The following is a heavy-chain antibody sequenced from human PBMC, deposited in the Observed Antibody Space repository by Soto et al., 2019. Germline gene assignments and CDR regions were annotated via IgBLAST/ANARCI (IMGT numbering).Heavy chain of an antibody. CDR1: GFSFGDHY. Sequence: VQLVESGGGLVQPGGSLRVSCAASGFSFGDHYMHWVRQTPGKGLVWVSRISNNGRSTFYAYSVKGRFPISRDDAKKMVFLQMSSLRAEDTAVYYCARESEDLTSNFDYWGQGTLVTVSS. J-gene: IGHJ4*02. CDR2: ISNNGRST. CDR3: ARESEDLTSNFDY. V-gene: IGHV3-74*01.